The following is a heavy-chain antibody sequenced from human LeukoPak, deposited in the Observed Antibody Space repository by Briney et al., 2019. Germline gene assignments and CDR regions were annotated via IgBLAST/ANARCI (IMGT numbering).Heavy chain of an antibody. J-gene: IGHJ4*02. CDR1: GFTFSSYW. CDR2: IKQDGSEK. D-gene: IGHD6-13*01. V-gene: IGHV3-7*01. CDR3: TRVHSSSWAFDY. Sequence: GGSLGLSCAASGFTFSSYWMSWVRQAPGKGLEWVANIKQDGSEKYYVDSVKGRFTISRDNAKNSLYLQMNSLRAEDTAVYFCTRVHSSSWAFDYWGQGTLVTVSS.